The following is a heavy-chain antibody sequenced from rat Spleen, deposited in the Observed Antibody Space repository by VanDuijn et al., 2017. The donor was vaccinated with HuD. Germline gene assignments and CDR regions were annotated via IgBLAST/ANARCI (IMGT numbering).Heavy chain of an antibody. J-gene: IGHJ4*01. D-gene: IGHD1-12*03. CDR3: ARDFGGYGGYVMDA. CDR1: GFSLTSYS. Sequence: QVQLKESGPGLVQPSETLSLTCTVSGFSLTSYSVSWVRQPSGKGLEWIAAISSGGNTYYNSALKSRLSISRDTSKSQVFLRMSSLQTEDTATYYCARDFGGYGGYVMDAWGQGTSVTVSS. V-gene: IGHV2-6*01. CDR2: ISSGGNT.